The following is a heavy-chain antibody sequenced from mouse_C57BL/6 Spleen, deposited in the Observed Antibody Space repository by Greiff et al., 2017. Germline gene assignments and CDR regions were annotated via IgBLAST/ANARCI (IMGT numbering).Heavy chain of an antibody. CDR1: GYTFPSYW. CDR2: IDPSDSYT. Sequence: QVQLQQPGAELVMPGASVKLSCKASGYTFPSYWMHWVKQRPGQGLAWIGEIDPSDSYTNYNQKFKGKSTLTVDKSSSTAYMQLSSLTSEDSAVYYCARVDYGSTHYYAMDYWGQGTSVTVSS. J-gene: IGHJ4*01. V-gene: IGHV1-69*01. CDR3: ARVDYGSTHYYAMDY. D-gene: IGHD1-1*01.